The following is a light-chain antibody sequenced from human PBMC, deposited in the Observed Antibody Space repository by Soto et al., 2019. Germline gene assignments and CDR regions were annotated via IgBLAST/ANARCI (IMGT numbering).Light chain of an antibody. Sequence: QSVLTHPPSVSGAPGQRVTISCTGSSSNIGTGNDVHWYQHLXGTAPKLLIPSNNNRPSGVPDRFSGSKSGTSDSLAITGVWGEDAADYYCLAYDSRXTGXVFGGGTKLTVL. V-gene: IGLV1-40*01. CDR2: SNN. J-gene: IGLJ2*01. CDR3: LAYDSRXTGXV. CDR1: SSNIGTGND.